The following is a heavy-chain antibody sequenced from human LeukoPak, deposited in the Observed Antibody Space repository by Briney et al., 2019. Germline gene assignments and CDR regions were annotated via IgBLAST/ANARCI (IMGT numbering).Heavy chain of an antibody. J-gene: IGHJ4*02. CDR3: ARETGYSYVDTLDY. CDR2: IWYDGSNK. Sequence: GGSLRLSCAASGFTFSSYGMHWVRQAPGKGLEWVAVIWYDGSNKYYADSVKGRFTISRDNSKNTLYLQMNSLRAEDTAVYYCARETGYSYVDTLDYWGQGTLVTVSS. CDR1: GFTFSSYG. V-gene: IGHV3-33*01. D-gene: IGHD5-18*01.